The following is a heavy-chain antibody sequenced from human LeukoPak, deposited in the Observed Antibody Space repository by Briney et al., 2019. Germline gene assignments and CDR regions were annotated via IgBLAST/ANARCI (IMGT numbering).Heavy chain of an antibody. V-gene: IGHV3-30*04. CDR3: ARGHHYDSSGYYYFDY. J-gene: IGHJ4*02. CDR2: ISYDGSNK. CDR1: GFTFSSYE. D-gene: IGHD3-22*01. Sequence: PGGSLRLSCAASGFTFSSYEMNWVRQAPGKGLEWVAVISYDGSNKYYADSVKGRFTISRDNSKNTLYLQMNSLRAEDTAVYYCARGHHYDSSGYYYFDYWGQGTLVTVSS.